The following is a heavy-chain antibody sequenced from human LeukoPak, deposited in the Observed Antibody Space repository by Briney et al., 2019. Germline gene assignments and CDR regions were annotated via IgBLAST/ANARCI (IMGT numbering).Heavy chain of an antibody. CDR1: GGTFSSYA. V-gene: IGHV1-69*06. J-gene: IGHJ4*02. Sequence: ASVKVSCKASGGTFSSYAISWVRQAPGQGLEWMGEIIPIFGTANYAQKFQGRVTITADKSTSTAYMELSSLRAEDTAVYYCARERDNTVTYYFDYWGQGTLVTVSS. CDR3: ARERDNTVTYYFDY. D-gene: IGHD4-17*01. CDR2: IIPIFGTA.